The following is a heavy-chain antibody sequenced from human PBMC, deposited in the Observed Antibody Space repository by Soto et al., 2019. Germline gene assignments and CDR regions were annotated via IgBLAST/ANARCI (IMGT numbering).Heavy chain of an antibody. J-gene: IGHJ4*02. D-gene: IGHD4-17*01. CDR1: GGSIGSYY. Sequence: PSETLSLTCTVSGGSIGSYYWSWIGQPPGKGLEWIGYIYYSGSTSYNPSLKSRVTISVDTSKNQFSLKLSSVTAADTAVYYCARHNYGDRPFDFWGQGTLVTVSS. CDR2: IYYSGST. V-gene: IGHV4-59*08. CDR3: ARHNYGDRPFDF.